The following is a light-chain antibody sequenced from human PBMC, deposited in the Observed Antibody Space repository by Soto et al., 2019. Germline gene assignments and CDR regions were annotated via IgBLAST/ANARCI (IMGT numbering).Light chain of an antibody. CDR3: QQYGSSPPWT. CDR1: QSLNRD. J-gene: IGKJ1*01. CDR2: GAS. V-gene: IGKV3-20*01. Sequence: IVMTQSPATLSMSPGERATLSCRASQSLNRDLAWYQQKPGQSPRLLIYGASSRATGIPGRFSGSGSGTDFTLTISRLEPEDFAVYYCQQYGSSPPWTFGQGTKVEIK.